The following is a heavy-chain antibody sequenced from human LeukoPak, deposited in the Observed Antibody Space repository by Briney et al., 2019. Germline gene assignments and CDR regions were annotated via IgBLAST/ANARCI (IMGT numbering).Heavy chain of an antibody. J-gene: IGHJ4*02. CDR3: ARREGEH. V-gene: IGHV4-38-2*01. CDR2: IYHTGRT. Sequence: SETLSLTCAVSGFSVSSGYYWGWIRQPPGKGLEWIATIYHTGRTYYNPSLKSRVTISIDTSKNQFSLKLSSVTAADTAVYYCARREGEHWGQGTLVTVSS. CDR1: GFSVSSGYY. D-gene: IGHD1-26*01.